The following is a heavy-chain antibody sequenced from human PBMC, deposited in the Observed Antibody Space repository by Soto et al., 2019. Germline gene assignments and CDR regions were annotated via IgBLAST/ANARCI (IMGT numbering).Heavy chain of an antibody. D-gene: IGHD3-10*01. CDR2: ISTYNGNT. CDR3: AREMVRGVASDY. CDR1: GYTFTSYG. Sequence: QVQLVQSGAEVKKPGASVKVSCKASGYTFTSYGISWVRQAPGQGLEWMGWISTYNGNTKYAKKLQGRVNMTTDTATSKEYMELMSLRSYDTAVFYCAREMVRGVASDYWGQGNLVTVSS. V-gene: IGHV1-18*01. J-gene: IGHJ4*02.